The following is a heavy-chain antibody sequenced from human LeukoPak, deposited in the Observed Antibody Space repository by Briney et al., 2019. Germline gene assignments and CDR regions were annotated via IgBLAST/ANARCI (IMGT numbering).Heavy chain of an antibody. Sequence: GGSLRLSCAASGFTFSSYAMHWVRQAPGKGLEWVAVISYDGSNKYYADSVKGRFTISRDNAKNKLYLQMKSLRAEDPAVYYCARDSVGATNYFDYWGQGTLVTVSS. V-gene: IGHV3-30-3*01. D-gene: IGHD1-26*01. CDR3: ARDSVGATNYFDY. J-gene: IGHJ4*02. CDR1: GFTFSSYA. CDR2: ISYDGSNK.